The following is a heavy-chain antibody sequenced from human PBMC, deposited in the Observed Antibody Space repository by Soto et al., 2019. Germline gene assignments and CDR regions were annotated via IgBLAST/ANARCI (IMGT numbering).Heavy chain of an antibody. CDR2: IYYSGTT. Sequence: SETLSLSCTVSGGSITSGDYYWSWIRQPPGKGLEWIGYIYYSGTTYYSPSLKRRVTISADRSRNQFSLKLNSVTAADTAVYYCARDYASGSGPEYWGQGTLVTVS. CDR1: GGSITSGDYY. CDR3: ARDYASGSGPEY. J-gene: IGHJ4*02. D-gene: IGHD3-10*01. V-gene: IGHV4-30-4*01.